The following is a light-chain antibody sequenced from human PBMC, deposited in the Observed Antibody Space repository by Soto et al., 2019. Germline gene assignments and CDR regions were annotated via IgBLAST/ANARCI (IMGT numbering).Light chain of an antibody. CDR1: SSDVGGYNY. CDR3: SSYTSSSTLT. V-gene: IGLV2-14*01. Sequence: QSALTQPASVSGSPGQSITSSCTGTSSDVGGYNYVSWYQQHPGKAPKLMIYDVSNRPSGVSNRFSGSKSGNTASLTISGLQAEDEADYYCSSYTSSSTLTLGTGTKLTVL. CDR2: DVS. J-gene: IGLJ1*01.